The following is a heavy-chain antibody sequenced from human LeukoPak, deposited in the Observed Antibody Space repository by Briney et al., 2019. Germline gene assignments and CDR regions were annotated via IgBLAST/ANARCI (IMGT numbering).Heavy chain of an antibody. CDR3: AKDYYGSGSSSCGMDV. D-gene: IGHD3-10*01. CDR2: ISYDGSGI. V-gene: IGHV3-30-3*02. Sequence: PGGSLRLSCAASGFTFSSYVIHWVRQAPGKGLEGVARISYDGSGIHYADSVKGRFSISRDNSKNAVYLQMNSLRSEDTAVYYCAKDYYGSGSSSCGMDVRGQGATGTVS. CDR1: GFTFSSYV. J-gene: IGHJ6*02.